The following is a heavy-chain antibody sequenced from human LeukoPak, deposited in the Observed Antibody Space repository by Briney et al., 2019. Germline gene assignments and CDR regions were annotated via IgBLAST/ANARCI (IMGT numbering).Heavy chain of an antibody. D-gene: IGHD6-13*01. CDR1: GGSISSSSW. J-gene: IGHJ4*02. V-gene: IGHV4-4*02. Sequence: PSETLSLTCAVSGGSISSSSWWSWVRQPPGKGLEWIGEIYHSGSTNYNPSLKSRVTISVDKSKNQFSLKLSSVTAADTAVYYCAKMIAAAARDDYWGQGTLVTVSS. CDR2: IYHSGST. CDR3: AKMIAAAARDDY.